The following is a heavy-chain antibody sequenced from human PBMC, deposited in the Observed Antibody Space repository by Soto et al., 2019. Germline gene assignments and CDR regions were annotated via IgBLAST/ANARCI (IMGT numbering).Heavy chain of an antibody. CDR2: MFYGGST. D-gene: IGHD5-12*01. CDR1: GGSISSSSYH. J-gene: IGHJ4*02. Sequence: PSETLSLTCTVSGGSISSSSYHWGWIRQPPGKGLEWIGSMFYGGSTYYNPSLKSRVTISVDTSKSQFSLKLSSVTAADTAVYYCARTLYVDIVATGFWGQGTLVTVSS. V-gene: IGHV4-39*01. CDR3: ARTLYVDIVATGF.